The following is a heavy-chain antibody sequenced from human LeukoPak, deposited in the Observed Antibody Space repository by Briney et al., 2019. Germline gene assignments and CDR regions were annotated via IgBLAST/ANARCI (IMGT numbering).Heavy chain of an antibody. CDR1: GGTFSSYA. CDR2: IIPIFGTA. CDR3: ARGDTAMAHFDY. Sequence: SVKVSCKASGGTFSSYAISWVRQAPGQGLEWMGGIIPIFGTANYAQKFQGRVTITADKSTSTAYMELSSLRSEDTAVYYCARGDTAMAHFDYWGQGTLVTVSS. J-gene: IGHJ4*02. V-gene: IGHV1-69*06. D-gene: IGHD5-18*01.